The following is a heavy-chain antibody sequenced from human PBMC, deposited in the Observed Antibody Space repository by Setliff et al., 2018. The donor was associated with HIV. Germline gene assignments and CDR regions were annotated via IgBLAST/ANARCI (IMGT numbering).Heavy chain of an antibody. CDR2: MYHTGST. J-gene: IGHJ6*03. V-gene: IGHV4-38-2*02. CDR3: ARDGPLEWSYRYYYYYMDV. Sequence: SETLSLTCAVSGYSISSGCYWGWIRQPPGKGLEWIGSMYHTGSTYYSPSLNSRFTISVDTSKNQFSLRLTSVTAADTAVYYCARDGPLEWSYRYYYYYMDVWGKGTTVTVSS. D-gene: IGHD3-10*01. CDR1: GYSISSGCY.